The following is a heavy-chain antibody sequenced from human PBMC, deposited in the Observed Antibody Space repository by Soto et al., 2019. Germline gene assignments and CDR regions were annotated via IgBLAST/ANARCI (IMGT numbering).Heavy chain of an antibody. CDR3: ARGRLAAAGSDYSYYGMDV. V-gene: IGHV1-69*05. CDR2: IIPIFGTA. Sequence: QVQLVQSGAEVKKPGSSVKVSCKASGGTFSSYAISWVRQAPGQGLEWMGGIIPIFGTANYAQKFQGRVTIPPDESTSTAYMELSSLRSEDTAVYYCARGRLAAAGSDYSYYGMDVWGQGTTVTVSS. CDR1: GGTFSSYA. D-gene: IGHD6-13*01. J-gene: IGHJ6*02.